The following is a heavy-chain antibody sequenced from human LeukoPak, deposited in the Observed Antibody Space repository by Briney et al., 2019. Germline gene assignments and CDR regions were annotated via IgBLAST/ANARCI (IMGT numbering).Heavy chain of an antibody. V-gene: IGHV4-34*01. CDR3: ASRDSSGYYYAR. J-gene: IGHJ4*02. D-gene: IGHD3-22*01. CDR2: INHSGST. Sequence: SETLSLTCAVYGGSFSGYYWSWIRQPPGKGLEWIGEINHSGSTNYNPSLKSRVTISVDTSKNQFSLELSSVTAADTAVYYCASRDSSGYYYARWGQGTLVTVSS. CDR1: GGSFSGYY.